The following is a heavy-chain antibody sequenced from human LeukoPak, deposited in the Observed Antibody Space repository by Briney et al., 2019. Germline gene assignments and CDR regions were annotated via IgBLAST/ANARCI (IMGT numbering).Heavy chain of an antibody. CDR1: GFTFSSYW. CDR2: IKQDGSEK. Sequence: GGSLRLSCAASGFTFSSYWMSWVRQAPGKGLEWVANIKQDGSEKYYVDSVKGRFTISRDNAKNSLYLQMNSLRAEDTAVYYCARALPTLRGYYYYYYYMDVWGKGTTVTVSS. D-gene: IGHD2-15*01. J-gene: IGHJ6*03. V-gene: IGHV3-7*01. CDR3: ARALPTLRGYYYYYYYMDV.